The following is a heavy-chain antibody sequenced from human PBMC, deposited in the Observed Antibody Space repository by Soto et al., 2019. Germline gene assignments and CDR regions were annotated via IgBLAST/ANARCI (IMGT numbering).Heavy chain of an antibody. CDR2: IKQDGSEK. D-gene: IGHD3-9*01. V-gene: IGHV3-7*01. CDR3: ASFFFFQAEDGIRDYLPVSEFLLNRSSDL. J-gene: IGHJ2*01. Sequence: KGLERVANIKQDGSEKYYVDSVKGRFSISRDNAKNSLNLQMNSLRVEDTAVYYCASFFFFQAEDGIRDYLPVSEFLLNRSSDL.